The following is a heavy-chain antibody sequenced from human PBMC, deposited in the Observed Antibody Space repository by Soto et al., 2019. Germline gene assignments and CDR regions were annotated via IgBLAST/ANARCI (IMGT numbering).Heavy chain of an antibody. J-gene: IGHJ4*02. Sequence: GESLKISCQGSGYSFTSYWIAWVRQMPGKGRGWMGIVHPGDSDTRYSPSFQGQVTISADKSISTAYLHWSSLKASDTAMYYCARLSGCRNGVCYKFDYWGQGTLVTVSS. CDR1: GYSFTSYW. CDR3: ARLSGCRNGVCYKFDY. V-gene: IGHV5-51*01. CDR2: VHPGDSDT. D-gene: IGHD2-8*01.